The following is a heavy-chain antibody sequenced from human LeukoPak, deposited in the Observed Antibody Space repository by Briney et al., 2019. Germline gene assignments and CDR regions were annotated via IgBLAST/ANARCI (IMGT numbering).Heavy chain of an antibody. CDR3: AKGPHHYYDSSGYFDAFDI. CDR2: IRYDGSNK. CDR1: GFTFSSYG. Sequence: PGGPLRLSCAASGFTFSSYGMHWVRQAPGKGLEWVAFIRYDGSNKYYADSVKGRFTISRDNSKNTLYLQMNSLRAEDTAVYYCAKGPHHYYDSSGYFDAFDIWGQGTMVTVSS. D-gene: IGHD3-22*01. V-gene: IGHV3-30*02. J-gene: IGHJ3*02.